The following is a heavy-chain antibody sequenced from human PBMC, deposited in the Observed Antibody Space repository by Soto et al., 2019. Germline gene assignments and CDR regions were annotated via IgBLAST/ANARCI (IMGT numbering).Heavy chain of an antibody. Sequence: QVQLVESGGGLVKPGGSLRLSCVASGFTFSDYYMSWIRQAPGKGLEWVSYISSSGTTIFYADSVKGRFTISRDNAKNSLYLQMNSLRAEDTALYYCARDPRPISMTRGVLNWFDPWGQGTLVTVSS. CDR1: GFTFSDYY. V-gene: IGHV3-11*01. CDR2: ISSSGTTI. CDR3: ARDPRPISMTRGVLNWFDP. D-gene: IGHD3-10*01. J-gene: IGHJ5*02.